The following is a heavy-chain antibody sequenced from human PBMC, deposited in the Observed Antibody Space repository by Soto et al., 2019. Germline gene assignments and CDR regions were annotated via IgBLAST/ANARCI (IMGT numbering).Heavy chain of an antibody. CDR3: ARDGTRVLRFLEWSTRMGLGMDV. D-gene: IGHD3-3*01. J-gene: IGHJ6*02. CDR1: GGSISSGGYY. Sequence: NPSETLSLTCTVSGGSISSGGYYWSWIRQHPGKGLEWIGYIYYSGSTYYNPSLKSRVTISVDTSKNQFSLKLSSVTAADTAVYYCARDGTRVLRFLEWSTRMGLGMDVWGQGTTVTVSS. V-gene: IGHV4-31*03. CDR2: IYYSGST.